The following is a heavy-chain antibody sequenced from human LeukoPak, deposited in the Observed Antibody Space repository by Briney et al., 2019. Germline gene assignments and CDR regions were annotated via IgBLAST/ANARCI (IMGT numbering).Heavy chain of an antibody. CDR3: ARQGGRNDY. CDR2: IYYSGST. D-gene: IGHD3-16*01. J-gene: IGHJ4*02. V-gene: IGHV4-39*01. Sequence: SETLSLTCTVSGGSISSSSYYWGWIRPPPGKGLEWIGSIYYSGSTYYNPSLKSRVTISVDTSKNQFSLKLSSVTAADTAVYYCARQGGRNDYWGQGTLVTVSS. CDR1: GGSISSSSYY.